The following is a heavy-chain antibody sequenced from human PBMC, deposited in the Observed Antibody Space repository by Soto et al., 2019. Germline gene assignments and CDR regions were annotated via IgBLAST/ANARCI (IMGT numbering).Heavy chain of an antibody. V-gene: IGHV3-23*01. CDR2: ITGTGGAT. CDR3: ATGAPPPRSVYYGLDL. Sequence: EMQLLESGGGLVRPGGSLRLSCAASTFTFKKYVMSWVRQSPGKGLEWVSAITGTGGATYYAESVKGRFTVSRDNSNNTLYLQMNNLRVEDTAVYFCATGAPPPRSVYYGLDLWCQGTTVTVS. CDR1: TFTFKKYV. D-gene: IGHD3-10*01. J-gene: IGHJ6*02.